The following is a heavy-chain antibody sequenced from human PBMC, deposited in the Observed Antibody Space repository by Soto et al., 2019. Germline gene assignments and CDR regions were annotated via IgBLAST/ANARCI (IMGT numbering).Heavy chain of an antibody. D-gene: IGHD3-3*01. CDR3: ARIFKLGFLEWCNWFDP. CDR1: GGSFSGYY. J-gene: IGHJ5*02. Sequence: KTSETLSLTCAVYGGSFSGYYWSWIRQPPGKGLEWIGEINHSGSTNYNPSLKSRVTISVDTSKNQFSLKLSSVTAADTAVYYCARIFKLGFLEWCNWFDPWGQGTLVTVSS. CDR2: INHSGST. V-gene: IGHV4-34*01.